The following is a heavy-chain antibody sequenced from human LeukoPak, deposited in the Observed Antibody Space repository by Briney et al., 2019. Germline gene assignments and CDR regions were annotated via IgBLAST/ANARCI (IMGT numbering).Heavy chain of an antibody. V-gene: IGHV3-30*18. CDR3: AKDSDSAGYYAFDI. J-gene: IGHJ3*02. Sequence: GRSLRLSCATSGFTFTIYGLHWVRQAPGKGLEWVAAISYDGYSKYYADSMKGRFTISRDNSKNTLYLQMDSLRAEDTAVYYCAKDSDSAGYYAFDIWGQGTMVTVSS. D-gene: IGHD3-22*01. CDR1: GFTFTIYG. CDR2: ISYDGYSK.